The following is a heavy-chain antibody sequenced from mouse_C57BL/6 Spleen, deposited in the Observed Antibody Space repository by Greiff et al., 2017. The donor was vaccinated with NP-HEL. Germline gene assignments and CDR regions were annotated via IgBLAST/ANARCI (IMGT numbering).Heavy chain of an antibody. V-gene: IGHV1-39*01. J-gene: IGHJ4*01. CDR2: INPNYGTT. D-gene: IGHD2-1*01. Sequence: VQLQQSGPELVKPGASVKISCKASGYSFTDYNMNWVKQSNGKSLEWIGVINPNYGTTSYNQKFKGKATLTVDQSSSTAYMQLNSLTSEDSAVYYCGGGGEADGNYYAMDYWGQGTSVTVSS. CDR3: GGGGEADGNYYAMDY. CDR1: GYSFTDYN.